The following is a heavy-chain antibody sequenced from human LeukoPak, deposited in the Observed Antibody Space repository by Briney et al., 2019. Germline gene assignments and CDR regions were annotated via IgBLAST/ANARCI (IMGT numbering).Heavy chain of an antibody. V-gene: IGHV3-7*01. CDR3: ARGHGCSYLQNFDY. CDR2: IKQDGSEK. CDR1: GFTFSSYW. Sequence: HPGGSLRLSCAASGFTFSSYWMSWVRQTPGKGLEWVANIKQDGSEKYYVDSVKGRFTISRDNAKNSLYLQMNSLRAEDAAVYYCARGHGCSYLQNFDYWGQGTLVTVSS. J-gene: IGHJ4*02. D-gene: IGHD5-18*01.